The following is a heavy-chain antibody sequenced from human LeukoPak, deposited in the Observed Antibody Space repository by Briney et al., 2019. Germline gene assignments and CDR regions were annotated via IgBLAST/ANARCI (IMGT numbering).Heavy chain of an antibody. CDR1: GFTFSSYA. V-gene: IGHV3-23*01. J-gene: IGHJ4*02. D-gene: IGHD3-22*01. CDR3: ANEPQYXYDXSXXXXDY. Sequence: PGGSLRLSCAASGFTFSSYAMSWVRQAPGKGLEWVSAISGSGGSTYYADSVKGRFTISRDNSKNTLYLQMNSLRAEDTAVYYCANEPQYXYDXSXXXXDYWGQXTXVTVSS. CDR2: ISGSGGST.